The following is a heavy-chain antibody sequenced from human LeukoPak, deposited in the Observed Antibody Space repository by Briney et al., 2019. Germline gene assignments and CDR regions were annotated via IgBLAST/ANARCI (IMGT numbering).Heavy chain of an antibody. CDR2: IYPGDPDT. V-gene: IGHV5-51*01. D-gene: IGHD1-26*01. CDR1: GYSFTSYW. J-gene: IGHJ4*02. CDR3: ARHPAIGSSGSYYFDY. Sequence: GESLKIYCKVSGYSFTSYWIAWVRQMPGKGLEWMGIIYPGDPDTRYSPSFQGQVTISADKSISTAYLQWSSLKASDTAMFYCARHPAIGSSGSYYFDYWGQGTLVTVSS.